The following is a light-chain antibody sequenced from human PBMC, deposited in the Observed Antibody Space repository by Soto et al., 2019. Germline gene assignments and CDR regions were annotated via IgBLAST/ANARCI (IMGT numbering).Light chain of an antibody. CDR3: QQSYHTLPLT. CDR1: QSISNY. Sequence: DTQMTQSPSSLSASVGDRVTITCRSSQSISNYVNWYQQRPGKAPKLLIYAASTLHSGVPSRFSGSGSGRDFTLTISSLHPEDLATYYCQQSYHTLPLTFGGGTKVEV. V-gene: IGKV1-39*01. CDR2: AAS. J-gene: IGKJ4*02.